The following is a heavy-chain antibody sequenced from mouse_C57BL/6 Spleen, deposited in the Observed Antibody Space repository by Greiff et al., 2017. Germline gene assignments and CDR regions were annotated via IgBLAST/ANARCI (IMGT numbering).Heavy chain of an antibody. CDR3: ARLTGGYYEDYFDY. CDR1: GYAFSSSW. J-gene: IGHJ2*01. CDR2: IYPGDGDT. V-gene: IGHV1-82*01. Sequence: VQLQQSGPELVKPGASVKISCKASGYAFSSSWMNWVKQRPGKGLEGIGRIYPGDGDTNYNGKFKGKATLTADKSSSTAYMQLSSLTSEDSAVYFCARLTGGYYEDYFDYWGQGTTLTVSS. D-gene: IGHD2-3*01.